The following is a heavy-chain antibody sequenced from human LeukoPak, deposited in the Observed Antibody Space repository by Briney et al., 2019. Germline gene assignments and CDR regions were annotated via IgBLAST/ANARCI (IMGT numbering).Heavy chain of an antibody. CDR2: ISAYNGST. Sequence: ASVKVSCKASGYTFTSYGISWVRQAPGQGLEWMGWISAYNGSTNYAQKLQGRVTMTTDTSTSTAYMELRSLRSDDTAVYYCARDTAILRFLEWLSPFFDYWGQGTLVTVSS. CDR3: ARDTAILRFLEWLSPFFDY. CDR1: GYTFTSYG. J-gene: IGHJ4*02. D-gene: IGHD3-3*01. V-gene: IGHV1-18*01.